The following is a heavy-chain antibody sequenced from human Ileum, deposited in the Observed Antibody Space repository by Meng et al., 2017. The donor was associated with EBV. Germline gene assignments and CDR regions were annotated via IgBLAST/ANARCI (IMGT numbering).Heavy chain of an antibody. J-gene: IGHJ4*02. Sequence: VQRQGSGQGLGAPRGPLSLTVSSSGGSMSSTNWWSWVRQPPGKGLEWIGEIYHSGSTNYNPSLKSRVSISVDKSKNQFSLKLSSVTAADTAVYYCARADKVRFDYWGQGTLVTVSS. V-gene: IGHV4-4*03. CDR2: IYHSGST. CDR3: ARADKVRFDY. CDR1: GGSMSSTNW.